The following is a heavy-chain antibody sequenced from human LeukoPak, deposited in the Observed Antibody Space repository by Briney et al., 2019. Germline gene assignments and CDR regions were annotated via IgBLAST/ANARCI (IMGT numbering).Heavy chain of an antibody. V-gene: IGHV1-46*01. CDR2: INPSGGST. Sequence: GASVKVSCKASGYTFTSYYMHWVRQAPGQGLEWMGIINPSGGSTSYAQKFQGRVTMTRDMSTSTVYMELSSLRSEDTAVYYCVRVYGPYYDSSGYYQSIGMAYWGQGTLVTVSS. CDR1: GYTFTSYY. D-gene: IGHD3-22*01. CDR3: VRVYGPYYDSSGYYQSIGMAY. J-gene: IGHJ4*02.